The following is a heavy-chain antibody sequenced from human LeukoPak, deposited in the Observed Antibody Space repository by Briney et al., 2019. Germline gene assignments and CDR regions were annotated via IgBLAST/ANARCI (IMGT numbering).Heavy chain of an antibody. CDR2: MNPNSGNT. D-gene: IGHD2-2*01. CDR1: GYTFTSYD. Sequence: ASVKVSCKASGYTFTSYDINWVRQATGQGLEWMGWMNPNSGNTGYAQKFQGRVTMTRNTSIRTSYMELSSVRSEDTAVYYCAIGYCSRTSCSWPSFDYWGQGTLVTVSS. V-gene: IGHV1-8*01. CDR3: AIGYCSRTSCSWPSFDY. J-gene: IGHJ4*02.